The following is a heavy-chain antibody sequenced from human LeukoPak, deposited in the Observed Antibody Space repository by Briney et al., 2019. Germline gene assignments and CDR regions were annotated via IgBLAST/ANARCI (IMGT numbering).Heavy chain of an antibody. CDR1: GGSISYY. J-gene: IGHJ5*02. Sequence: SETLSLTCSVSGGSISYYWVWIRQPPGKGLEWIGSIYYTGSTYYNPSLKSRVTLSLDTSNKRFSPKLMSVTAADTAVYYCARDSGTTGEVKFDPWGQGTLVTVSS. V-gene: IGHV4-39*07. CDR3: ARDSGTTGEVKFDP. CDR2: IYYTGST. D-gene: IGHD3-10*01.